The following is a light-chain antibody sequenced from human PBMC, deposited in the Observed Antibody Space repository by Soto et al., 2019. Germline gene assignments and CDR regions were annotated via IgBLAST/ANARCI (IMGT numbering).Light chain of an antibody. Sequence: AIQRTQSPSSLSASVGDRVTITCRASQGIRNDLGWYQQKPGKDPKILIYAASSLQSGVPSRFSGSGSGTDFNLTISSLQPEDFATYDCLQEYNYPWTFGQGTKVDIK. CDR3: LQEYNYPWT. V-gene: IGKV1-6*01. CDR2: AAS. CDR1: QGIRND. J-gene: IGKJ1*01.